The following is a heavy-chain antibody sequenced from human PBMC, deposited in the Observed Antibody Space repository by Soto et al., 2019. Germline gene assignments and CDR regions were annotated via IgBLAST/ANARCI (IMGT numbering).Heavy chain of an antibody. J-gene: IGHJ4*02. CDR2: IYNSGST. CDR3: ARHRNWVPFDY. Sequence: QVQLQESGPGLVKPSETLSLTCTVSGGSISSYYWSWIRQPPGKGLEWIGYIYNSGSTNYNPSLKSRLAISVDTSKHQFSLRLTSVTAADAAFYYCARHRNWVPFDYWGQGTLVTVSS. D-gene: IGHD7-27*01. V-gene: IGHV4-59*08. CDR1: GGSISSYY.